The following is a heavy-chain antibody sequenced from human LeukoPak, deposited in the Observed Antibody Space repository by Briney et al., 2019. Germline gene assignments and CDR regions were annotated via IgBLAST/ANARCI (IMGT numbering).Heavy chain of an antibody. D-gene: IGHD2-2*01. CDR3: ARESIVVVPAPMDV. CDR2: ITSSNSYV. CDR1: GFTFGSYG. Sequence: GGSLRLSCAASGFTFGSYGMNWVRQAPGKGLEWVSFITSSNSYVYYADSVKGRFTISRDSAKNSLYLQMNSLRAEDTAVYYCARESIVVVPAPMDVWGQGTTVTVSS. V-gene: IGHV3-21*01. J-gene: IGHJ6*02.